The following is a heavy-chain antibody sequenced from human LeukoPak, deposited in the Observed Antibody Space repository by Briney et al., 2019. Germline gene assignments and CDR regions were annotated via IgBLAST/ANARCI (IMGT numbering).Heavy chain of an antibody. V-gene: IGHV1-46*01. CDR2: INTSGGST. CDR3: ARDYGSGRFDY. CDR1: VYTFTSYY. J-gene: IGHJ4*02. Sequence: ASLKVSSTASVYTFTSYYMQSVRQTPGQRLECMGIINTSGGSTSYAQKFQGRVTMTRDTSTSTVYMELSSLRSEDTAVYYCARDYGSGRFDYWGQGTLVTVSS. D-gene: IGHD3-10*01.